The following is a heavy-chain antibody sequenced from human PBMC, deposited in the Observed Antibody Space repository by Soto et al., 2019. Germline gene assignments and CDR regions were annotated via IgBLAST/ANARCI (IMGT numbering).Heavy chain of an antibody. CDR1: GYSFTSYW. Sequence: VESLKISCNGSGYSFTSYWIGWVRQMPWKGLEWMGIIYPGDSDTRYSPSFQGQVTISADKSISTAYLQWSSLRASDTAMYYCARRRDGYNIGGDYWGQGTLVTVSS. D-gene: IGHD5-12*01. CDR3: ARRRDGYNIGGDY. J-gene: IGHJ4*02. CDR2: IYPGDSDT. V-gene: IGHV5-51*01.